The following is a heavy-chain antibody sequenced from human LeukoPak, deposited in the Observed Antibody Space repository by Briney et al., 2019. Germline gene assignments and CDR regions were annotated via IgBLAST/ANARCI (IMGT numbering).Heavy chain of an antibody. CDR2: ISAYNGNI. J-gene: IGHJ4*02. CDR1: GYTFTSYG. CDR3: ARDGVTTAGTSPFDY. V-gene: IGHV1-18*01. D-gene: IGHD6-13*01. Sequence: ASVKVSCKASGYTFTSYGISWVRQAPGQGLEWMGWISAYNGNINYAQKLQGRVTMTTDTSTSTAYMELRSLRSDDTAVYYCARDGVTTAGTSPFDYWGQGTLVTVSS.